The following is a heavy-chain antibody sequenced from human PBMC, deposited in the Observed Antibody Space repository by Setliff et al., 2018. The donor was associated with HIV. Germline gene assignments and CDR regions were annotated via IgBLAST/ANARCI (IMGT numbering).Heavy chain of an antibody. CDR1: GGSFSGYY. CDR3: ARVPDLYSHDSNDYRIDAFDV. CDR2: INHSGST. J-gene: IGHJ3*01. D-gene: IGHD3-22*01. V-gene: IGHV4-34*01. Sequence: KTSETLSLTCAVYGGSFSGYYWSWIRQPPGKGLEWIGEINHSGSTNYNPSLKSRVTMSVDASKNQFSLKLSSVTAADTAVYYCARVPDLYSHDSNDYRIDAFDVWGQGTMVTVS.